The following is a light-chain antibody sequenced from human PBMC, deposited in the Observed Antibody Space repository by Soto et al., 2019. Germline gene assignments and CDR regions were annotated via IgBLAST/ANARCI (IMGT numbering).Light chain of an antibody. CDR1: QSLVHSDGNTY. Sequence: DVVMTQSPLSLPVTLGQPASISCRSSQSLVHSDGNTYLNWFQQRPGQSPRRLIYKVSNRDSGVPDRFSGSGSGTDFTLKISRVEAEDVGVYYCMQATHLPLTFGGGTKVEV. CDR2: KVS. CDR3: MQATHLPLT. V-gene: IGKV2-30*02. J-gene: IGKJ4*01.